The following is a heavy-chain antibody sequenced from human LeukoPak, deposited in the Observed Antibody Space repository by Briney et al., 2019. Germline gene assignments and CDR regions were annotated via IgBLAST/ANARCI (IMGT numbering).Heavy chain of an antibody. J-gene: IGHJ4*02. Sequence: QPGGSLRLSCAASGFTFSSYAMHWVRQAPGKGLEWVAVISYDGSNKYYADSVKGRFTISRDNSKNTLYLQMNSLRAEDTAVYYCAKDGFGVRGAPDYWGQGTLVTVSS. V-gene: IGHV3-30*18. CDR3: AKDGFGVRGAPDY. CDR1: GFTFSSYA. CDR2: ISYDGSNK. D-gene: IGHD3-10*01.